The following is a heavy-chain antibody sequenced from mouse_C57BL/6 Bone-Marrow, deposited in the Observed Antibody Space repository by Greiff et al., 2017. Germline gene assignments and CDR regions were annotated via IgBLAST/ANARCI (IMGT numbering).Heavy chain of an antibody. CDR1: GFTFSSYA. J-gene: IGHJ2*01. CDR2: ISDGGSYT. V-gene: IGHV5-4*01. Sequence: EVHLVESGGGLVKPGGSLKLSCAASGFTFSSYAMSWVRQTPEKRLEWVATISDGGSYTYYPDNVKGRCTISRDNAKNNLYLQMSHLKSEDTAMYYCARLAFDYWGQGTTLTVSS. CDR3: ARLAFDY.